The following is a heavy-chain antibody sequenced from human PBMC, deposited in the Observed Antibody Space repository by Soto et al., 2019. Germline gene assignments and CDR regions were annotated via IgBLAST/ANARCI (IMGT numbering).Heavy chain of an antibody. CDR2: MYDSGSS. CDR3: ARQLIY. V-gene: IGHV4-59*04. Sequence: PSETLSLTCTVSAGSISSSYWSWIRQPPGKGLEWIGYMYDSGSSYYNSWLKSRVTMSVDTSKKQFSLKLCSVTAADTAVYYSARQLIYWGQGTPVTVSS. CDR1: AGSISSSY. D-gene: IGHD6-13*01. J-gene: IGHJ4*02.